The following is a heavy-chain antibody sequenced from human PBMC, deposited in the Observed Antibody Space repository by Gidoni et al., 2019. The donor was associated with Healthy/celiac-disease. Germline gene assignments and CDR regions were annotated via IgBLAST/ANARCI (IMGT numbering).Heavy chain of an antibody. CDR1: GYTFTSYD. J-gene: IGHJ6*03. Sequence: QVQLVQSGAEVKKPGASVKVSCKASGYTFTSYDINWVRQATGQGLEWMGWMNPNSGNTGYAQKFQGRVTMTRNTSISTAYMELSSLRSEDTAVYYCARVLRSGYYYYYYYYMDVWGKGTTVTVSS. CDR3: ARVLRSGYYYYYYYYMDV. D-gene: IGHD3-22*01. V-gene: IGHV1-8*01. CDR2: MNPNSGNT.